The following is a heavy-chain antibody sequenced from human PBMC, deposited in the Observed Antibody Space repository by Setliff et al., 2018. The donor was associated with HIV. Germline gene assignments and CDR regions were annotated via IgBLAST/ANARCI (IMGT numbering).Heavy chain of an antibody. Sequence: PSETLSLTCTVSGDSISSGSNYWSWIRQPAGKGLEWIGRIYTSGPRYNPSLVNRVTISVDTSKSQFFLMLSSVTAADTAVYYCARASSDIPGVDSNYFDDWGQGTLVTVSS. V-gene: IGHV4-61*02. D-gene: IGHD2-2*01. CDR2: IYTSGP. J-gene: IGHJ4*02. CDR3: ARASSDIPGVDSNYFDD. CDR1: GDSISSGSNY.